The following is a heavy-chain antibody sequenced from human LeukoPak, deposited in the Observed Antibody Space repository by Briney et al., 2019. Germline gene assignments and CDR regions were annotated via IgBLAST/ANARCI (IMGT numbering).Heavy chain of an antibody. CDR2: INAGNGNT. CDR3: AREEYRGYSYGRALDY. V-gene: IGHV1-3*03. Sequence: GASVKVSCKASGYTFTSYAMHWVRQAPGQRLEWMGWINAGNGNTKYSQEFQGRVTITRDTSASTAYMELSSLRSEDTAVYYCAREEYRGYSYGRALDYWGQGTLVTVSS. CDR1: GYTFTSYA. D-gene: IGHD5-18*01. J-gene: IGHJ4*02.